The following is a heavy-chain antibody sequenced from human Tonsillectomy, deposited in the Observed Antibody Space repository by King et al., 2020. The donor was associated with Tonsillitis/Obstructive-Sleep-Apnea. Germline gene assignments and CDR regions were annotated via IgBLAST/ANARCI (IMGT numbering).Heavy chain of an antibody. J-gene: IGHJ4*02. D-gene: IGHD6-19*01. Sequence: QLQESGPGLVKPSETLSLTCTVSGGSIGSGNFHWGWIRQSPGKGLEWIGTISYSGSTYYKPSLNSRFTISVDTSKNQFSLKLTSVTAADTTIYYCARHLGSSGWTPIYFDYWGQGTLVAVSS. CDR2: ISYSGST. CDR1: GGSIGSGNFH. CDR3: ARHLGSSGWTPIYFDY. V-gene: IGHV4-39*01.